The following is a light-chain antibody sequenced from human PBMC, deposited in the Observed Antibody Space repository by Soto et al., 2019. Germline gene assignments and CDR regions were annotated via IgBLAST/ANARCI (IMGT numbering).Light chain of an antibody. J-gene: IGLJ1*01. V-gene: IGLV2-14*01. CDR2: DVS. CDR3: SSYTSSSTLV. CDR1: SSDVGGYNY. Sequence: QSALTQPASVSGSPGQSITISCTGTSSDVGGYNYVSWYQQHPGKAPKLMIYDVSSRPSGVSNRFSGSKSGNTASLTISGLQAEDEADYSCSSYTSSSTLVFGTGTKLTGL.